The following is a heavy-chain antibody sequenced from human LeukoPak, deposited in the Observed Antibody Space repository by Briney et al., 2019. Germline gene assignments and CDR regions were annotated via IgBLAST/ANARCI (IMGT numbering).Heavy chain of an antibody. J-gene: IGHJ4*02. Sequence: GGSLRLSCAASGFTFDNYGMHWVRQAPGKGLEWVALIRYDGIKKFYAGSVKGRFTISRDNSKNTLYLQMNSLRLGDTALYYCAKDDNGPQDNWGQGTLVTVPS. CDR2: IRYDGIKK. CDR1: GFTFDNYG. CDR3: AKDDNGPQDN. D-gene: IGHD1-14*01. V-gene: IGHV3-30*02.